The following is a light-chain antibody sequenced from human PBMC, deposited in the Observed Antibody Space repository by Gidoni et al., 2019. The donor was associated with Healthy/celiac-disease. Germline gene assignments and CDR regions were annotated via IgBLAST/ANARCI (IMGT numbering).Light chain of an antibody. Sequence: QSALTQPASVSGSPGQSITISSTGTSSDVGGYNYVSWYQQPPGKAPKRMIYDVSNRPSGVSNRFSGSKSGNTASLTISGLQAEDEADYYCSSYTSSSTPLVFGTGTKVTVL. V-gene: IGLV2-14*01. J-gene: IGLJ1*01. CDR3: SSYTSSSTPLV. CDR2: DVS. CDR1: SSDVGGYNY.